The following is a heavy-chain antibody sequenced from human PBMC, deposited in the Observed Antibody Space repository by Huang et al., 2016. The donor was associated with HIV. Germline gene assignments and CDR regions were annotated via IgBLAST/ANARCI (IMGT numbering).Heavy chain of an antibody. V-gene: IGHV3-30*18. Sequence: QVQLVESGGGVVQPGRSLRLSCAAFGFTFNKFDMQWVRQATGKGLEWVAIISYDGSSKYHADSVKGRFTISRDNSKNTVYLQMNSLRVEDTAVYYCAKDGRGSGTYYDYFEYWGQGTLVTVSS. CDR2: ISYDGSSK. CDR1: GFTFNKFD. D-gene: IGHD1-26*01. CDR3: AKDGRGSGTYYDYFEY. J-gene: IGHJ4*02.